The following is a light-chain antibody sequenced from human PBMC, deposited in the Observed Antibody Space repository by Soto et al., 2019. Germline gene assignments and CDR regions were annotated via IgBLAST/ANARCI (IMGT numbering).Light chain of an antibody. J-gene: IGLJ2*01. Sequence: QSALTQPPSASGSPGQSVTISCTGTSSDVGGYNYVSWYQQYPGKAPKLMIYEVTKRPSGVPDRFSGSKSGNTASLTVSGLQAEDEADYYCSSYAGSNNLVFGGGTKVPS. CDR1: SSDVGGYNY. CDR2: EVT. V-gene: IGLV2-8*01. CDR3: SSYAGSNNLV.